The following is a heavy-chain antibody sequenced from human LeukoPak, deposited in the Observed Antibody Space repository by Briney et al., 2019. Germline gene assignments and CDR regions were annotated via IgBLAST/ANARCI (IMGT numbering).Heavy chain of an antibody. V-gene: IGHV3-30*02. J-gene: IGHJ4*02. Sequence: GGSLRLSCAASGFTFSSYGMHWVRQAPGKGLEWVAFIRYDGSNKYYADSVKGRFTISRDNSNNTLYLQMNSLRAEDTAVYYCAKDIGRSSGPTDYWGQGTLVTVSS. D-gene: IGHD3-22*01. CDR2: IRYDGSNK. CDR3: AKDIGRSSGPTDY. CDR1: GFTFSSYG.